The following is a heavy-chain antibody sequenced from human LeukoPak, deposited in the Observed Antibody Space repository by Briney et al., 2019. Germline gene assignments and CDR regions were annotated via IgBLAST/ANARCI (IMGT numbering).Heavy chain of an antibody. D-gene: IGHD3-22*01. CDR2: IYHSGST. J-gene: IGHJ4*02. CDR1: GYSISSGYY. CDR3: ASRLRGLLLGEYHYFDY. V-gene: IGHV4-38-2*02. Sequence: SETLSLTCTVSGYSISSGYYWGWIRPPPGKGLEWIGSIYHSGSTYYNPSLKSRVTISVDTSKNQFSLKLSSVTAADTAVYYCASRLRGLLLGEYHYFDYWGQGTLVTVSS.